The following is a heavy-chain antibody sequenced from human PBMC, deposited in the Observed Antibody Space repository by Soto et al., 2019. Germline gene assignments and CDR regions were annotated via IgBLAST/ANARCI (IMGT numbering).Heavy chain of an antibody. CDR3: AREVPAGDDAFDI. Sequence: QVQLQQWGAGLLKPSETLSLTCAVYGGSFSGFYWSWIRQPPGKGLERIGEINHRGSTNYNPSLKSRVIISGDTSKNQFSLKLSSVTAADTAVYYCAREVPAGDDAFDIWGQGTMVTVSS. CDR2: INHRGST. D-gene: IGHD7-27*01. V-gene: IGHV4-34*01. CDR1: GGSFSGFY. J-gene: IGHJ3*02.